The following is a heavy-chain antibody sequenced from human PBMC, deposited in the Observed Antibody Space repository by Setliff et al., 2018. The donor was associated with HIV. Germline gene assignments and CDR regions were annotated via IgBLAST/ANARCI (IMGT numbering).Heavy chain of an antibody. CDR1: GFSFSNYG. V-gene: IGHV3-33*06. D-gene: IGHD3-16*02. CDR3: AKESYDYVWGSYRPLRYFDL. Sequence: GGSLRLSCAASGFSFSNYGMHWVRQAPGKGLEWVAVIWYDGSSEYYIDSVKGRFTISRDNSKNTLYLQRNSLRVEDTAVYYCAKESYDYVWGSYRPLRYFDLWGRGTLVTVSS. J-gene: IGHJ2*01. CDR2: IWYDGSSE.